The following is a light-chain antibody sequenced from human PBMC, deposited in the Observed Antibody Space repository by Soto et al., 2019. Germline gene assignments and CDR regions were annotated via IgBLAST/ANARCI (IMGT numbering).Light chain of an antibody. CDR1: RSDLGTYNY. CDR2: EVS. CDR3: SSYTTSSTLNVV. Sequence: QSALTQPASVSGSPGQSITISCTGTRSDLGTYNYVSWYQQHPGKAPKLMIYEVSNRPSGVSNRFSGSKSGNTASLTISGLQAEDEADYYCSSYTTSSTLNVVFGGGTKLTVL. V-gene: IGLV2-14*01. J-gene: IGLJ2*01.